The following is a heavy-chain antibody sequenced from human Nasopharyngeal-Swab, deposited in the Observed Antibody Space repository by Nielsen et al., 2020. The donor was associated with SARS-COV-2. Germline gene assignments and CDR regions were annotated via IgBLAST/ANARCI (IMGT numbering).Heavy chain of an antibody. Sequence: REAPGKGLEWIGEINHSGSTNYNPSLKSRVTISVDTSKNQFSLKLSSVTAADTAVYYCARIEDCSSTSCYDYFDYWGQGTLVTVFS. CDR2: INHSGST. CDR3: ARIEDCSSTSCYDYFDY. V-gene: IGHV4-34*01. D-gene: IGHD2-2*01. J-gene: IGHJ4*02.